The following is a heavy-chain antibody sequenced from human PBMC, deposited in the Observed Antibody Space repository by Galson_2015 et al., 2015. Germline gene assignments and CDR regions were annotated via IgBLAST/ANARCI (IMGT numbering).Heavy chain of an antibody. V-gene: IGHV3-23*01. CDR3: AKGTEYSSASGFDH. CDR2: MYGTGVHT. D-gene: IGHD6-6*01. J-gene: IGHJ4*02. Sequence: SLRLSCAASGFTLSTYAMSWVRQAPGKGLEWVSNMYGTGVHTHYADSVKGRFTISRDNSKNTLFLRMNSLRADDTAVYYCAKGTEYSSASGFDHWGQGTLVTVSS. CDR1: GFTLSTYA.